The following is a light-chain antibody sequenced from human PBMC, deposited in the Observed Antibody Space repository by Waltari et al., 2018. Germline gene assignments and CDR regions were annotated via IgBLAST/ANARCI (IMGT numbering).Light chain of an antibody. J-gene: IGKJ1*01. V-gene: IGKV3-20*01. CDR3: QHYVRLPAT. Sequence: IVLTPSPRTLSLSPGERATLSCRASQSVSRSLAWYQQKPGQAPTLLIYGASTRATGIPDRFTGSGSGTDFSLTISSLEPEDFAIYFCQHYVRLPATFGQGTKVEIK. CDR2: GAS. CDR1: QSVSRS.